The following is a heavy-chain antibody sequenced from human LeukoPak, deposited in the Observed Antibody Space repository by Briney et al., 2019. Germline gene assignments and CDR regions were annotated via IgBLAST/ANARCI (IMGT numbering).Heavy chain of an antibody. J-gene: IGHJ4*02. CDR3: AKVVAGNIDYYFDY. CDR1: GFTFNNYA. Sequence: GGSLRLSCAASGFTFNNYAMSWVRQAPGKGLEWVSAISGSGGSTYYADSVKGRFTISRDNSKNTLYLQMNSLRAEDAAVYYCAKVVAGNIDYYFDYWGQGILVAVSS. D-gene: IGHD2/OR15-2a*01. CDR2: ISGSGGST. V-gene: IGHV3-23*01.